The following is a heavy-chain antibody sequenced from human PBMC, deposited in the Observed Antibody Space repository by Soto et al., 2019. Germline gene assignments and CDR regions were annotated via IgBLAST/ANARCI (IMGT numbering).Heavy chain of an antibody. CDR2: IIPICGTA. J-gene: IGHJ3*02. CDR3: GAVIVGGIDAFDI. CDR1: GGTFSSYA. D-gene: IGHD3-22*01. V-gene: IGHV1-69*01. Sequence: QVQLVQSGAEVKKPGSSVKVSCKASGGTFSSYAISWVRQAPGQGLEWMGGIIPICGTANYAQKFQGRGTITADESTSTAYMELSSLRSEDTAVYYCGAVIVGGIDAFDIWGQGTMVTVSS.